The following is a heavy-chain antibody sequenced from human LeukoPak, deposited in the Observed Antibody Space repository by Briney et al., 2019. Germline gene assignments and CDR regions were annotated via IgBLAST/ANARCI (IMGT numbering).Heavy chain of an antibody. J-gene: IGHJ4*02. CDR2: ISSSSSYI. Sequence: PGGSLRLSCAASGFTFSSYSMNWVRQAPGKGLEWVSSISSSSSYIYYADSVKGRFTISRDNAKNSLYLQMNSLRAEDTAVYYCARGGATISLSFDYWGQGTLVTVSS. V-gene: IGHV3-21*01. CDR1: GFTFSSYS. CDR3: ARGGATISLSFDY. D-gene: IGHD5-12*01.